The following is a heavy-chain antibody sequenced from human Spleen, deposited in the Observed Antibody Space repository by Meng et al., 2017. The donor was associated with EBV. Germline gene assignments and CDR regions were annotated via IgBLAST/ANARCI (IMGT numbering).Heavy chain of an antibody. J-gene: IGHJ4*02. CDR2: IYFGRT. Sequence: QVQLQESGPGLGKPSETLSLPCTFSSGSMTNFYWSWIRLSPGKGLEWIGYIYFGRTKYNPSLKSRVSISIDTSKNQFYLKLSSVTAADTAVYYCAREGEYGDSDFWGQGTLVTVSS. CDR1: SGSMTNFY. D-gene: IGHD4-17*01. V-gene: IGHV4-59*01. CDR3: AREGEYGDSDF.